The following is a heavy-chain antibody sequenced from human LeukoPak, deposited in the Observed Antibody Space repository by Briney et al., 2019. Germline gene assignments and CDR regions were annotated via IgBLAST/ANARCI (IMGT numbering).Heavy chain of an antibody. Sequence: SETLSLTCAVYGGSFSGYYWSWIRQPPGKGLEWIGYIYYSGSTNYNPSLKSRVTISVDTSKNQFSLKLSSVTAADTAVYYCARVSQGWFDPWGQGTLVTVSS. CDR2: IYYSGST. J-gene: IGHJ5*02. D-gene: IGHD5/OR15-5a*01. CDR1: GGSFSGYY. CDR3: ARVSQGWFDP. V-gene: IGHV4-59*01.